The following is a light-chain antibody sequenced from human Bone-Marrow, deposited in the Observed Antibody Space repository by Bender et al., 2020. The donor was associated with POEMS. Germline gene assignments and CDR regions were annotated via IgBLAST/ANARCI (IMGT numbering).Light chain of an antibody. Sequence: SYDLTQPPSVSVSAGQTASITCSGDKLGDKYACWYQQRPGQSPVLVIYEDNKRPSGIPDRFSGSNSENTASLTITGAQAEDEADYYCCSRDSSDNHLRVFGGGTKLTVL. J-gene: IGLJ3*02. V-gene: IGLV3-1*01. CDR1: KLGDKY. CDR2: EDN. CDR3: CSRDSSDNHLRV.